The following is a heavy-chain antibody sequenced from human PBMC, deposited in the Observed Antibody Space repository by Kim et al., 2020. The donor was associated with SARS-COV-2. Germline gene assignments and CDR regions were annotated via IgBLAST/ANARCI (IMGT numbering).Heavy chain of an antibody. D-gene: IGHD1-26*01. Sequence: YADSVRGRFTISRYNNKNSLFLQMNSLRSEDTALYYCAKEMFGTKWVSFDSWGQGTQVTVFS. CDR3: AKEMFGTKWVSFDS. V-gene: IGHV3-43*01. J-gene: IGHJ4*02.